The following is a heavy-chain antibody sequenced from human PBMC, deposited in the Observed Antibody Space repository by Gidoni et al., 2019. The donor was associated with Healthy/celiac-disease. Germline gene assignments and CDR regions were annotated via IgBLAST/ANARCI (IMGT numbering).Heavy chain of an antibody. CDR3: ARQSSYCSGGSCYSYYFDY. J-gene: IGHJ4*02. D-gene: IGHD2-15*01. V-gene: IGHV5-51*02. CDR2: IYPGDSDT. Sequence: VQLVQSGAEVKKPGESLKISCTGSGYSFTSYWNGWVRQMPGKGLAWLGIIYPGDSDTRYRPSFQGQVTISADKSISTAYLQWSSLKASDTAMYYCARQSSYCSGGSCYSYYFDYWGQGTLVTVSS. CDR1: GYSFTSYW.